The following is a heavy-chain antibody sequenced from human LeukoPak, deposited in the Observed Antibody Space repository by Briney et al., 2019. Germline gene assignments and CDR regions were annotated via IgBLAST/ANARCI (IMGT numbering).Heavy chain of an antibody. Sequence: SETLSLTCTVSGGSISSYYWSWLRQPPGKGLEWIGYIYYSGSTNYNPSLTSRVTISVDTSKNQFSLKLSSVTAADTAVYYCARDMRGEYCSSTSCPPNPGYYYYYMDVWGKGTTVTVSS. D-gene: IGHD2-2*01. J-gene: IGHJ6*03. V-gene: IGHV4-59*01. CDR3: ARDMRGEYCSSTSCPPNPGYYYYYMDV. CDR2: IYYSGST. CDR1: GGSISSYY.